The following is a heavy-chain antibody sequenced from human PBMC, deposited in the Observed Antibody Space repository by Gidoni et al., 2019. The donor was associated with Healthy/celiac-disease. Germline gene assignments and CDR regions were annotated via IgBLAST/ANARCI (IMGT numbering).Heavy chain of an antibody. V-gene: IGHV4-59*01. CDR2: IYYSGST. CDR3: ARSLVGTGTMIGIDP. Sequence: QVQLQESGPGLVMPSETLSLTCTVSGVSISSYYWSWIRQPPGKGLAWIGYIYYSGSTNYNPSLKSRVTISVDTSKNQFSLKLSSVTAADTAVYYCARSLVGTGTMIGIDPWGQGTLVTVSS. J-gene: IGHJ5*02. CDR1: GVSISSYY. D-gene: IGHD1-7*01.